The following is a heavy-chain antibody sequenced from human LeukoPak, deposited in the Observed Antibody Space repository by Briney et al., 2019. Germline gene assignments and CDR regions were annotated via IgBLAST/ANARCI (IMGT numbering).Heavy chain of an antibody. CDR2: IYPGDSDT. CDR3: ARREPGERHHDY. CDR1: GYIFTTYW. Sequence: GASLQISCQASGYIFTTYWIGWVRQLPGKGLEWMGIIYPGDSDTRYSPSFQGQVTISVDTSISTAYLQWSSLKASDTAMYYCARREPGERHHDYWGQGTLVTVSS. V-gene: IGHV5-51*01. D-gene: IGHD1-26*01. J-gene: IGHJ4*02.